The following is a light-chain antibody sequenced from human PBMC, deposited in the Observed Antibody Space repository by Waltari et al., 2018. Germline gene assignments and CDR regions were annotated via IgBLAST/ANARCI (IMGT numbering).Light chain of an antibody. CDR2: WAS. Sequence: DIMMTQSLDLLSASLGVRATSNCKPNQRVLYSPNNKNYLAWYQQKPGPPPKLLMDWASAREAGVAVRFRRSGSGTDFTLTTSSRRAEDVAVYGCQQYHSTPVNFGGGTKVEI. J-gene: IGKJ4*01. CDR3: QQYHSTPVN. CDR1: QRVLYSPNNKNY. V-gene: IGKV4-1*01.